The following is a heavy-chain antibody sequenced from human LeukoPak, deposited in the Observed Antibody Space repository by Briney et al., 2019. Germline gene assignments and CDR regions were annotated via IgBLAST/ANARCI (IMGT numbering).Heavy chain of an antibody. CDR3: ASEQQLTPPFYYYGMDV. Sequence: GGSLRLSCAASGFTVSSNYMSWVRQAPGKGLEGVSGIYSGGSTYYADSVKGRFTIPRDNSKRTLYLQMNSLRAEDTDVYYCASEQQLTPPFYYYGMDVWGQGTTVTVSS. J-gene: IGHJ6*02. CDR1: GFTVSSNY. CDR2: IYSGGST. D-gene: IGHD6-13*01. V-gene: IGHV3-53*01.